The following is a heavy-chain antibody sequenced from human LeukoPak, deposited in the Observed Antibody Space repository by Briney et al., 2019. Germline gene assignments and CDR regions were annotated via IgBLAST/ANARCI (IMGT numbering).Heavy chain of an antibody. CDR1: GFTFSSYS. Sequence: GGSLRLSCAASGFTFSSYSMNWVRQAPGKGLEWVSSISSSSSYIYYADSAKGRFTISRDNAKNSLYLQMNSLRAEDTAVYYCASLFGVPAASSDYWGQGTLVTVSS. J-gene: IGHJ4*02. D-gene: IGHD2-2*01. CDR2: ISSSSSYI. CDR3: ASLFGVPAASSDY. V-gene: IGHV3-21*01.